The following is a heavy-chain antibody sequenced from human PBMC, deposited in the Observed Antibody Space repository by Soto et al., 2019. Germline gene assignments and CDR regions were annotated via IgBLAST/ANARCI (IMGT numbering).Heavy chain of an antibody. V-gene: IGHV3-23*01. J-gene: IGHJ4*02. Sequence: EVQLLESGGDLVQPGGSLRLSCAASGFTFSSYAMSWVRQAPGKGLEWVSTISGRGDDTYYTDSVKGRFTISRDHSKNKLYVHMNSLRAEDTAVYYCARAQPTYSSSYFDYWGQGTLVTVSS. CDR2: ISGRGDDT. CDR1: GFTFSSYA. D-gene: IGHD3-22*01. CDR3: ARAQPTYSSSYFDY.